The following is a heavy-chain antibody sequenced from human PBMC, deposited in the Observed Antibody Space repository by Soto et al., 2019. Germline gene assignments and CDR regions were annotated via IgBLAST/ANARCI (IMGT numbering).Heavy chain of an antibody. Sequence: QVQLQESGPGLVKPSGTLSLTCAVSGGSFTSNNWWTWVRQPPGQGLEWIGEIYRTGSTNYNPPLKRRVTISLDTSENQFSLKVPSLTAADTAVYYCASRDPGTSVDYWGQGTLVTVSS. V-gene: IGHV4-4*02. CDR3: ASRDPGTSVDY. CDR2: IYRTGST. J-gene: IGHJ4*02. CDR1: GGSFTSNNW. D-gene: IGHD1-7*01.